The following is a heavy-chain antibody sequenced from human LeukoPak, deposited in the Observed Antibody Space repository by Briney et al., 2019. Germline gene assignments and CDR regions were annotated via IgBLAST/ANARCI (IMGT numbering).Heavy chain of an antibody. D-gene: IGHD2-15*01. CDR2: IYYSGST. CDR1: GGSISSYY. V-gene: IGHV4-59*01. Sequence: SETLSLTCTVSGGSISSYYWSWIRQPPGKGLEWIGYIYYSGSTNYNPSLKSRVTISVDTSKNQFSLKLSSVTAADTAVYYCARGDGYCSGGSCYINSGYNWFDPWGQGTLVTVSS. CDR3: ARGDGYCSGGSCYINSGYNWFDP. J-gene: IGHJ5*02.